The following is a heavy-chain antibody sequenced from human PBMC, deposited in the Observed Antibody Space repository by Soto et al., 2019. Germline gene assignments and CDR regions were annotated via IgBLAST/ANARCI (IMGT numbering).Heavy chain of an antibody. J-gene: IGHJ6*02. D-gene: IGHD3-3*01. Sequence: SETLSLTCAVYGGSFSGYYWSWIRQPPGKGLEWIGEINHSGSTNYNPSLKSRVTISVDTSKNQFSLKLSSVTAADTAVYYCARGKFLEWLLGTRYYSYGMDVWGQGTTVTVSS. CDR2: INHSGST. CDR3: ARGKFLEWLLGTRYYSYGMDV. CDR1: GGSFSGYY. V-gene: IGHV4-34*01.